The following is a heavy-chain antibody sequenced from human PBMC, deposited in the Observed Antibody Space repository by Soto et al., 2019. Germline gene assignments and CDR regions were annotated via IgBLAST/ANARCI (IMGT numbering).Heavy chain of an antibody. J-gene: IGHJ6*02. V-gene: IGHV3-30-3*01. CDR3: AREPASVYGSGFRNYYGMDV. D-gene: IGHD6-19*01. CDR2: ISYDGSNK. Sequence: GGSLRLSCAASGFTFSSYAMHWVRQAPGKGLEWVAVISYDGSNKYYADSVKGRFTISRDNSKNTLYLQMNSLRVEDTAMYYCAREPASVYGSGFRNYYGMDVWGQGTTVTVSS. CDR1: GFTFSSYA.